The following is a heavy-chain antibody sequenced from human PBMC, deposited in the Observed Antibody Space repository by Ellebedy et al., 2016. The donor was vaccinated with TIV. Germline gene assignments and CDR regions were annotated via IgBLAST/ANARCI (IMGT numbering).Heavy chain of an antibody. CDR3: ARVHHYYDSSNYRYYFDY. V-gene: IGHV3-7*04. Sequence: GESLKISXAASEFTFSSYWMSWVRQAPGKGLEWVANINQHGSEQYYVDSVKGRFTISRDNAKNSVFLQMNSLRAEDTAVYYCARVHHYYDSSNYRYYFDYWGQGTLVTVSS. D-gene: IGHD3-22*01. J-gene: IGHJ4*02. CDR2: INQHGSEQ. CDR1: EFTFSSYW.